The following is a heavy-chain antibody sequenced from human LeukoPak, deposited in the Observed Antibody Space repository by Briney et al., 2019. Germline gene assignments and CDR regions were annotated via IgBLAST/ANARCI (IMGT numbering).Heavy chain of an antibody. CDR1: GFTFSSYD. V-gene: IGHV3-13*04. CDR3: ARGRSFHYYGSGSYNDY. D-gene: IGHD3-10*01. CDR2: IGTAGGT. J-gene: IGHJ4*02. Sequence: PGGSLRLSCAASGFTFSSYDMNWVRQATGKGLEWVSAIGTAGGTYYPGSVKSRCTISRENARNSLYLQMNSLRAGDTAVYYCARGRSFHYYGSGSYNDYWGQGTLVTVSS.